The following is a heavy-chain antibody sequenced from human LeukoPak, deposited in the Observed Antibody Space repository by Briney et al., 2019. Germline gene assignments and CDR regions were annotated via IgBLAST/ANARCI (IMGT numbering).Heavy chain of an antibody. J-gene: IGHJ4*02. CDR1: GYTFTNYG. D-gene: IGHD5-18*01. CDR2: ISAYSGNT. V-gene: IGHV1-18*01. Sequence: GASVKVSCKASGYTFTNYGISWVRQAPGQGLEWMGWISAYSGNTNYAQNLQGRVTMTTDTSTSTAYMELRSLRSDDTAVYYCASLDVDTAMVVDYWGQGTLVTVSS. CDR3: ASLDVDTAMVVDY.